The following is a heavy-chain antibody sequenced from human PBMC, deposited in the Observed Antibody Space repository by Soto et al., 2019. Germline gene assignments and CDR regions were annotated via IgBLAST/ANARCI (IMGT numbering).Heavy chain of an antibody. D-gene: IGHD1-7*01. CDR3: ARDSSTYWNYRGPGRSFDP. V-gene: IGHV1-3*01. CDR1: GYTFTSYA. CDR2: INAGNGNT. Sequence: GASVKVSCKASGYTFTSYAMHWVRQAPGQRLEWMGWINAGNGNTKYSQKFQGRVTITRDTSASTAYMELSSLRSEDTAVYYCARDSSTYWNYRGPGRSFDPWGQGTLVTVSS. J-gene: IGHJ5*02.